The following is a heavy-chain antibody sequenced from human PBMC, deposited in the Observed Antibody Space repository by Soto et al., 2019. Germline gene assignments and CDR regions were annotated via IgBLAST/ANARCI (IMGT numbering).Heavy chain of an antibody. J-gene: IGHJ6*02. CDR1: ICTISSGYW. CDR2: IFHSGSP. V-gene: IGHV4-4*02. CDR3: AKSSYDSTGYYPLSMDV. D-gene: IGHD3-22*01. Sequence: PSETMYLTFSVSICTISSGYWWRWVSTHPGKGLEWIGEIFHSGSPNYNPSLKSRVTILVDKSKNQFSLKLTSVTAADTAVYYCAKSSYDSTGYYPLSMDVWVQGTTVTGSS.